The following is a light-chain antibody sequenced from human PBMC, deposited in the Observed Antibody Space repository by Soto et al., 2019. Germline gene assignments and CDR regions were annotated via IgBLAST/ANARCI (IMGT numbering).Light chain of an antibody. Sequence: DIQMTQSPYTMSASVGDRVTITCRASQSISIWLAWYQQKPGQAPKILIYDASSLEIVVPSRFSDSGSGTEFTLPISSLQPDDLETYYFQQYNRYHPVGQGKKLEI. CDR3: QQYNRYHP. CDR2: DAS. CDR1: QSISIW. V-gene: IGKV1-5*01. J-gene: IGKJ2*01.